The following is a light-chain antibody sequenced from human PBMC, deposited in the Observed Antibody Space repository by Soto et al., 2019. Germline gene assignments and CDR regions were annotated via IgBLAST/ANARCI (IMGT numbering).Light chain of an antibody. CDR1: QDISTN. Sequence: EIVMTHSPATLSVSPGERATLSCRASQDISTNLAWYQQKPGQAPRLLIYGASTRATGIPARFSGSGSGTEFTLTISSLQSEDFAVYYCQQYDNWLRTFGQGTKV. J-gene: IGKJ1*01. CDR3: QQYDNWLRT. CDR2: GAS. V-gene: IGKV3-15*01.